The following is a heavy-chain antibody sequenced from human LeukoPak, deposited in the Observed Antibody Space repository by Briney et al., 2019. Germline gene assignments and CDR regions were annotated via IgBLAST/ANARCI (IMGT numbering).Heavy chain of an antibody. CDR2: IDYSGNT. J-gene: IGHJ4*02. Sequence: SETLSLTCTVSGVSISTYYWTWIRQPPGKGLEWIGNIDYSGNTKYNPSLKSRVTISVDTSKNQFSLKLSSVTAADTAVYYCARGNRSYGDYIFDYWGQGTLVTVSS. D-gene: IGHD4-17*01. CDR3: ARGNRSYGDYIFDY. V-gene: IGHV4-59*08. CDR1: GVSISTYY.